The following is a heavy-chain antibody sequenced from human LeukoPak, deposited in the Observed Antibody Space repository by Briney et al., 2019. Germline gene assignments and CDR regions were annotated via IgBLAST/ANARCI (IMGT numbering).Heavy chain of an antibody. CDR2: IYYSGST. V-gene: IGHV4-39*07. CDR1: GGSISSSSHY. J-gene: IGHJ6*03. CDR3: ARVLGSYGSYYYMDV. Sequence: SETLSLTCTVSGGSISSSSHYWGWIRQPPGKGLEWIGSIYYSGSTYYNPSLKSRVTISVDTSKNQFSLKLSSVTAADTAVYYCARVLGSYGSYYYMDVWGKGTTVTVSS. D-gene: IGHD5-18*01.